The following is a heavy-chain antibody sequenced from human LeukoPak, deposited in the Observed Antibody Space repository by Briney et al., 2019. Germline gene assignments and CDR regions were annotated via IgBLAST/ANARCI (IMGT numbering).Heavy chain of an antibody. CDR1: GGSISSYY. J-gene: IGHJ4*02. CDR2: IYYSGST. V-gene: IGHV4-59*08. Sequence: SETLSLTCTVSGGSISSYYWSWIRQPPGKGLEWIGYIYYSGSTNYNPSLKSRVTISVDTSKNQFSLKLSSVTAADTAVYYCARHPRYYYGSGSYWCFDYWGQGTLVTVSS. CDR3: ARHPRYYYGSGSYWCFDY. D-gene: IGHD3-10*01.